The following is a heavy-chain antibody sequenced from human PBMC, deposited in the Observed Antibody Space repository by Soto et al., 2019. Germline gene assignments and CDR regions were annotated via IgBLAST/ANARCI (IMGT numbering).Heavy chain of an antibody. D-gene: IGHD4-17*01. Sequence: KTSETMSLTCSVSGGSVSDKTYYWSWIRQPPGKRLEWIGYVYYSGTTNYNPSLKSRVTISVDLSKNQFSLRLSSVTTADTALYYCARTTAVPNSLRSRYFFDYWCQGTLVTVSS. V-gene: IGHV4-61*01. J-gene: IGHJ4*02. CDR3: ARTTAVPNSLRSRYFFDY. CDR2: VYYSGTT. CDR1: GGSVSDKTYY.